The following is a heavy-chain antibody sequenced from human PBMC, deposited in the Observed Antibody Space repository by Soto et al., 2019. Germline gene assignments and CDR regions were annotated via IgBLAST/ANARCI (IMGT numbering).Heavy chain of an antibody. CDR1: GFTFSNAW. V-gene: IGHV3-15*01. CDR3: TTEHVLLWFGGFPPRAYDYYYNGMDV. Sequence: PGGSLRLSCAASGFTFSNAWMSWVRQAPGKGLEWVGRIKSKTDGGTTDYAAPVKGRFTISRDDSKNTLYLQMNSLKTEDTAVYYCTTEHVLLWFGGFPPRAYDYYYNGMDVWGQGSTVTVAS. D-gene: IGHD3-10*01. J-gene: IGHJ6*02. CDR2: IKSKTDGGTT.